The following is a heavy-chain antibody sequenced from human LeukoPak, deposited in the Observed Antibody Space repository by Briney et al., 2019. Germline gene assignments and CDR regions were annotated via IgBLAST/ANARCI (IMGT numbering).Heavy chain of an antibody. V-gene: IGHV3-7*02. CDR1: GFTFSTYW. CDR3: ARGTSGGYFDY. J-gene: IGHJ4*02. D-gene: IGHD1-26*01. Sequence: GGSLRLSCAASGFTFSTYWMNWVRQAPGKGLEWVAHIKQDGSEKFYVDSVKGRFTISRDNAKNTLYLQMNSLRAEDTAVYYCARGTSGGYFDYWGQGTLVTVSS. CDR2: IKQDGSEK.